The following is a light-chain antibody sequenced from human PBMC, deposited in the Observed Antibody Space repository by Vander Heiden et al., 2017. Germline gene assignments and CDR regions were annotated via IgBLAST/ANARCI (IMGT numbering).Light chain of an antibody. CDR1: QSLLHSNGYNY. CDR2: LGS. CDR3: MQALQTPRT. J-gene: IGKJ4*01. V-gene: IGKV2-28*01. Sequence: DIVMTQSPLSLPVTPGEPSSISCRSSQSLLHSNGYNYLDWYLQKPGQAQQLLIYLGSNRASGVPDRFSGSGSGTDFTLKISRVEAEDVGVYYCMQALQTPRTFGGGTKVEIK.